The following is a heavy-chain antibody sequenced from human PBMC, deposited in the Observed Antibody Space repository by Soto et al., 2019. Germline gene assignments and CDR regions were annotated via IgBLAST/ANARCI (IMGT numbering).Heavy chain of an antibody. V-gene: IGHV2-5*02. J-gene: IGHJ6*02. CDR1: GFSFSSIGEG. Sequence: QITLKESGPTLVKPTQTLTLTCTFPGFSFSSIGEGVGWIRQPPGKALEWLALIYWDDDKRYSPSLKSRLTITKDTSKNQLVLTKTNMDPVDTATYYCVQSRCGGDCLQSYSSHSYYGLDVWGQGTTVTVSS. D-gene: IGHD2-21*02. CDR3: VQSRCGGDCLQSYSSHSYYGLDV. CDR2: IYWDDDK.